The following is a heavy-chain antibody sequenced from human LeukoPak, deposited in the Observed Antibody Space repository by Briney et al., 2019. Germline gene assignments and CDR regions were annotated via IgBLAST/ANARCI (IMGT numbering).Heavy chain of an antibody. J-gene: IGHJ3*01. Sequence: GGSLRLSCAASEFSVGSNYTTWVRQAPGKGLEWVAVISYDGSNKYYADSVKGRFTISRDNSKNTLYLQMNNLRVEDTAVYYCAREDRGTDVWGQGTLVTVSS. CDR3: AREDRGTDV. V-gene: IGHV3-30*14. CDR1: EFSVGSNY. CDR2: ISYDGSNK. D-gene: IGHD3-16*01.